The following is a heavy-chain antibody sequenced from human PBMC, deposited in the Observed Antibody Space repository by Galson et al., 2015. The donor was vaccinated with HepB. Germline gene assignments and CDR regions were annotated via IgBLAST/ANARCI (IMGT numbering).Heavy chain of an antibody. Sequence: SLRLSCAASGFTFSRYWMRWVRQAPGKGLEWVANIKEDGSEKYYADSVKGRFTISRDNANNSLYLQMNSLRAEDTAVYYCARVRGRGGMDVWGQGATVTVSS. CDR2: IKEDGSEK. CDR1: GFTFSRYW. V-gene: IGHV3-7*03. CDR3: ARVRGRGGMDV. J-gene: IGHJ6*02. D-gene: IGHD3-10*01.